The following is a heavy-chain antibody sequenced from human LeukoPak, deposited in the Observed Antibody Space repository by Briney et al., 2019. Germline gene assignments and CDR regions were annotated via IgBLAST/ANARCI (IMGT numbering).Heavy chain of an antibody. Sequence: ASVKVSCKASGYTFTSYGISWVRQAPGQGLEWMGWISAYNGNTNYAQKLQGRVTMTEDTSTDTAYMELSSLRSEDTAVYYCAMYDVAADTGFDYWGQGTLVTVSS. CDR3: AMYDVAADTGFDY. CDR2: ISAYNGNT. V-gene: IGHV1-18*01. J-gene: IGHJ4*02. D-gene: IGHD6-13*01. CDR1: GYTFTSYG.